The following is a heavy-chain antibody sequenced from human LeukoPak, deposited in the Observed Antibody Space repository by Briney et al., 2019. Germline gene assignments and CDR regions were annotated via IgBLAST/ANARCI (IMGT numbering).Heavy chain of an antibody. Sequence: SGPALVKPTQTLTLACTFSGFSLSAFGMSVSWLRQPPGKALEWLGRIDWDDDKFYNTSLKTRLTISKDTSKNQVVFTTTNMDPVDTATYYCARISGSGWYAFDYWGQGTLVTASS. CDR1: GFSLSAFGMS. CDR3: ARISGSGWYAFDY. V-gene: IGHV2-70*17. J-gene: IGHJ4*02. D-gene: IGHD6-19*01. CDR2: IDWDDDK.